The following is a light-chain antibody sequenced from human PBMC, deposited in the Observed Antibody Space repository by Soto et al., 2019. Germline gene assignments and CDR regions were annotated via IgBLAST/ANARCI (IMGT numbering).Light chain of an antibody. Sequence: QSALTQPASVSGSPGQSITISCTGTSGDVGGYSFVSWFQQHPGKAPKLIIYEVTNRPSGVSNRFSGSKSGNTASLTISGLQSEDEADYYCSSYTNTTTLVVFGGGTKVTVL. V-gene: IGLV2-14*01. CDR2: EVT. J-gene: IGLJ2*01. CDR1: SGDVGGYSF. CDR3: SSYTNTTTLVV.